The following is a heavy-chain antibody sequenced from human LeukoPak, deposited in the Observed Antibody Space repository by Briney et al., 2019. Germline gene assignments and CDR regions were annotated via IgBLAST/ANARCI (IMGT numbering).Heavy chain of an antibody. CDR3: ARHLYYDILTGYYNDAFDI. CDR1: GGSISGYY. CDR2: IYYSGST. J-gene: IGHJ3*02. D-gene: IGHD3-9*01. V-gene: IGHV4-59*08. Sequence: PSETLSLTCTVSGGSISGYYWSWIRQPPGKGLEWIGYIYYSGSTKYNPSLKSRVTISVDTSKNQFSLKLSSVTAADTAVYYCARHLYYDILTGYYNDAFDIWGQGTMVTVSS.